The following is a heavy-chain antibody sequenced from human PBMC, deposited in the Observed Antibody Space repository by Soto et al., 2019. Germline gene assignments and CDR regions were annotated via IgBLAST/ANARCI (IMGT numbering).Heavy chain of an antibody. CDR1: GGSFSGYY. CDR2: INHSGST. Sequence: QVQLQRWGAGLLKPSETLSLTCAVYGGSFSGYYWSWIRQPPGKGLEWIGEINHSGSTNYNPSLKSRVTISVDTSKNQFSLKLSSVTAADTAVYYCARAWAARGAWFDPWGQGTLVTVSS. J-gene: IGHJ5*02. D-gene: IGHD3-10*01. CDR3: ARAWAARGAWFDP. V-gene: IGHV4-34*01.